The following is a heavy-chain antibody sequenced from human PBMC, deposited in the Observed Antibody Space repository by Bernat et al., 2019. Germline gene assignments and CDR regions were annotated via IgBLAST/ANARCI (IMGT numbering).Heavy chain of an antibody. CDR3: ARSDGSGSYYRDDWFDP. CDR2: IDWDDDK. CDR1: GFSLSTTEMC. Sequence: QVTLRESGPALVKPTQTLTLTCTFSGFSLSTTEMCVSWIRQPPGKALEWLARIDWDDDKYYSTSLKTRLTISKDTSKNQVVLTMTNMDPVDTATYYCARSDGSGSYYRDDWFDPWGQGTLVTVSS. D-gene: IGHD3-10*01. V-gene: IGHV2-70*15. J-gene: IGHJ5*02.